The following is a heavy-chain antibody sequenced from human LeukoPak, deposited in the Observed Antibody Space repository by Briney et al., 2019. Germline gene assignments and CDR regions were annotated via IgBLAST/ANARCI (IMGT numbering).Heavy chain of an antibody. CDR2: IYHSGST. V-gene: IGHV4-39*07. CDR3: ASFRVATIDY. D-gene: IGHD5-12*01. Sequence: SETLSLTCTVSGGSISSSSYYWGWIRQPPGKGLEWIGYIYHSGSTYYNPSLKSRVTISVDRSKNQFSLKLSSVTAADTAVYYCASFRVATIDYWGQGTLVTVSS. J-gene: IGHJ4*02. CDR1: GGSISSSSYY.